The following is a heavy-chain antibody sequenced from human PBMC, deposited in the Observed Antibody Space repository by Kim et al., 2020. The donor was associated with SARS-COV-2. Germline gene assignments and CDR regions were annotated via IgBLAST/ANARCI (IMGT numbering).Heavy chain of an antibody. J-gene: IGHJ2*01. CDR1: GGSISSYY. D-gene: IGHD6-6*01. CDR3: ARVAARIKFEPRYWYFDL. Sequence: SETLSLTCTVSGGSISSYYWSWIRQPPGKGLEWIGYIYYSGSTNYNPSLKSRVTISVDTSKNQFSLKLSSVTAADTAVYYCARVAARIKFEPRYWYFDLWGRGTLVTVSS. V-gene: IGHV4-59*01. CDR2: IYYSGST.